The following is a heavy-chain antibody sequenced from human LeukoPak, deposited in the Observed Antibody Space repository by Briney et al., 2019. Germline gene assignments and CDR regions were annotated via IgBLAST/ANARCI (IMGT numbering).Heavy chain of an antibody. CDR2: IYTSGST. J-gene: IGHJ4*02. D-gene: IGHD3-22*01. V-gene: IGHV4-61*02. Sequence: SETLSLTCPVSGGSISSSTYYWSWIRQPAGKGLEWIGRIYTSGSTNYNPSLKSRVTMSVDTSKNQFSLRLSSVTAADTAVYYCSRSGYYDSSTFDYWGQGTLVTVSS. CDR3: SRSGYYDSSTFDY. CDR1: GGSISSSTYY.